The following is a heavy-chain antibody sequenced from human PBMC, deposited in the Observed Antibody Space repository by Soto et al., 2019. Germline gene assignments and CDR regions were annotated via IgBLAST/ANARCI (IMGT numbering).Heavy chain of an antibody. CDR3: ARAERGYYDSSGYWAY. CDR2: IYYSGST. D-gene: IGHD3-22*01. J-gene: IGHJ4*02. CDR1: GGSISSYY. V-gene: IGHV4-59*01. Sequence: SETLSLTCTVSGGSISSYYWSWIRQPPGKGLEWIGYIYYSGSTNYNPSLKSRVTISVDTSKNQFYLKLSSVTAADTAVYYCARAERGYYDSSGYWAYWGQGTLVTVS.